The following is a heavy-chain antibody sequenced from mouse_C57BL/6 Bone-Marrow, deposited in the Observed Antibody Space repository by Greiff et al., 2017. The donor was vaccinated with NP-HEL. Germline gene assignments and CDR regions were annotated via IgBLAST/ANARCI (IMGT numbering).Heavy chain of an antibody. CDR2: ILPGSGST. Sequence: VQLQQSGAELMKPGASVKLSCKATGYTFTGYWIEWVKQRPGHGLEWIGEILPGSGSTNYNEKFKGKATFTADTSSNTAYMQLSSLTTEDSAIYYCARGPLITTVVATDYYAMDYWGQGTSVTVSS. V-gene: IGHV1-9*01. D-gene: IGHD1-1*01. CDR1: GYTFTGYW. J-gene: IGHJ4*01. CDR3: ARGPLITTVVATDYYAMDY.